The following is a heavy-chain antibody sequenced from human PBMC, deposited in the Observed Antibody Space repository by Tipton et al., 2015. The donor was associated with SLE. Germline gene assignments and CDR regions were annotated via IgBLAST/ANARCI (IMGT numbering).Heavy chain of an antibody. CDR2: INHSGST. V-gene: IGHV4-34*01. CDR1: GGSISGYY. Sequence: TLSLTCTVSGGSISGYYWTWIRQPPGKGLEWIGEINHSGSTNYNPSLKSRVTISVDTSKNQFSLKLSSVTAADTAVYYCAREKYSSSSFDYWGQGTLVTVSS. D-gene: IGHD6-6*01. CDR3: AREKYSSSSFDY. J-gene: IGHJ4*02.